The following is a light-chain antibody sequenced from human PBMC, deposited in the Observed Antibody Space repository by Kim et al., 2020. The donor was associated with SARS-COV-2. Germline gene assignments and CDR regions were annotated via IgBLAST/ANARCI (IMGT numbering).Light chain of an antibody. Sequence: EIVMTQSPATLSVSPGERATLSCRASQSLSSNLAWYQQKPGQAPRLLIYGASTRATGIPARFSGSGSATEFTLTINSLQSEDFAVYYCQQYNNWLTFGGGTKVEI. V-gene: IGKV3-15*01. CDR1: QSLSSN. CDR3: QQYNNWLT. J-gene: IGKJ4*01. CDR2: GAS.